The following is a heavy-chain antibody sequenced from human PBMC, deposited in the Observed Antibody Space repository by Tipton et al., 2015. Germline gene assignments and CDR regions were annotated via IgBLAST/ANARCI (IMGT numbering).Heavy chain of an antibody. D-gene: IGHD4-23*01. CDR1: GGSISSSSYY. CDR2: IYYSGST. J-gene: IGHJ4*02. CDR3: ARARGRHGGLFDS. V-gene: IGHV4-39*07. Sequence: TLSLTCTVSGGSISSSSYYWGWIRQPPGKGLEWIGSIYYSGSTYYNPSLKSRVTMSRDTSKNPFSLKLTSVTAADTAMYYCARARGRHGGLFDSWGQGILVTVSS.